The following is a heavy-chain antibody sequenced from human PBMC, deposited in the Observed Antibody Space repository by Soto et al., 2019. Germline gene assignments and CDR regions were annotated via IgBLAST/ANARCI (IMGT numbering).Heavy chain of an antibody. CDR2: ISGSGGST. V-gene: IGHV3-23*01. J-gene: IGHJ6*02. CDR3: AKDRITMIVVVITTGMDV. CDR1: GFTFSSYA. D-gene: IGHD3-22*01. Sequence: PGGSLRLSCAASGFTFSSYAMSWVRQAPGKGLEWVSAISGSGGSTYYADSVKGRFTISRDNSKNTLYLQMNSLRAEDTAVYHCAKDRITMIVVVITTGMDVWGQGTTVTVSS.